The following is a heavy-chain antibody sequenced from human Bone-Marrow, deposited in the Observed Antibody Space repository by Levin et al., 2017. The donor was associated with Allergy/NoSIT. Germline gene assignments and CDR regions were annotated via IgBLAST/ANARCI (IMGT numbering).Heavy chain of an antibody. V-gene: IGHV3-23*01. D-gene: IGHD3-22*01. Sequence: ETLSLTCAASGFIFSNYAMNWVRQAPGKGLEWVSQISGSGGNTHYADSVKGRFTFSRDNSKNTLYLQMNSLRAEDTDVYYCAGYDTSAYHSPFDYWGQGTLVTVSS. CDR2: ISGSGGNT. CDR3: AGYDTSAYHSPFDY. J-gene: IGHJ4*02. CDR1: GFIFSNYA.